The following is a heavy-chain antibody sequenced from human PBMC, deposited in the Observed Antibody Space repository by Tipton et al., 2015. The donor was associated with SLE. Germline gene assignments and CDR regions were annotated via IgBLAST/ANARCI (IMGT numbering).Heavy chain of an antibody. V-gene: IGHV4-34*01. CDR3: ARERIEEYGGKENWIDP. CDR1: GGSFSGYY. J-gene: IGHJ5*02. CDR2: INHSGST. Sequence: TLSLTCAVYGGSFSGYYWSWLRQSPGKGLEWIGEINHSGSTNYNPSLKSRVTISVVRSNNQFSLNLSSVTAADAAVYYCARERIEEYGGKENWIDPWGQGTLVTVSS. D-gene: IGHD4/OR15-4a*01.